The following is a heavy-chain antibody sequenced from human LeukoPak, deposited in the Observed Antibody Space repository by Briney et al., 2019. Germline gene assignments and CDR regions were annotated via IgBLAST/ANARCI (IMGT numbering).Heavy chain of an antibody. D-gene: IGHD1-26*01. CDR2: INHSGST. Sequence: PSETLSLTCAVYGGSFSGYYWRWIRQPPGKGLEWIGEINHSGSTNYNPSLKSRVTISVDMSKNQFSSKLSSVTERHTAVFCCARRRRYLFDYWGQGTLVTVSS. V-gene: IGHV4-34*01. J-gene: IGHJ4*02. CDR1: GGSFSGYY. CDR3: ARRRRYLFDY.